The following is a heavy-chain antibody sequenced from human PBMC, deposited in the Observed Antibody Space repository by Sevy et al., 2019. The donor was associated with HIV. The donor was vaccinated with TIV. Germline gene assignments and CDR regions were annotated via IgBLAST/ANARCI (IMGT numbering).Heavy chain of an antibody. Sequence: GGSLRLSCEASGFTFSSYSMNWVRQAPGKGLEWVSSISSSGSYTYYADSVKGRFTISRDNAKNSLYLQMNSLSAEDTAVYYCARDSGLGYCSSTSCSRLGAFDIWGQGTMVTVSS. CDR3: ARDSGLGYCSSTSCSRLGAFDI. J-gene: IGHJ3*02. CDR1: GFTFSSYS. V-gene: IGHV3-21*01. D-gene: IGHD2-2*01. CDR2: ISSSGSYT.